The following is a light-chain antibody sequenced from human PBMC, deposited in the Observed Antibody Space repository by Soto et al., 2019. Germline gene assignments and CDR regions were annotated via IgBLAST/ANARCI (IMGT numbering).Light chain of an antibody. Sequence: IQLTQSPSSLSASVGDRVTITCRASQDISSFLAWYQQKPGKAPKLLIYAASTLQSGVPSRFSGSGSGTDFTLTISSLQPEDFATYSCQQLNSYPRTFGGGTKVEIK. CDR2: AAS. CDR1: QDISSF. V-gene: IGKV1-9*01. CDR3: QQLNSYPRT. J-gene: IGKJ4*01.